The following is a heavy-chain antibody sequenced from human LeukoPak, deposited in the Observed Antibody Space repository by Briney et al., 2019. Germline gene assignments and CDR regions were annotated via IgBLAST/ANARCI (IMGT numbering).Heavy chain of an antibody. CDR2: IYYSGNT. J-gene: IGHJ4*02. CDR3: ARIPLGGYCSSTSCYHGGFDY. V-gene: IGHV4-59*12. D-gene: IGHD2-2*01. Sequence: PSETLSLTCTVSGGSMTNYYWSWIRQPPGKGLEWIGYIYYSGNTNYNPSLKSRVTISVDTSKNQFSLKLSSVTAADTAVYYCARIPLGGYCSSTSCYHGGFDYWGQGTLVTVSS. CDR1: GGSMTNYY.